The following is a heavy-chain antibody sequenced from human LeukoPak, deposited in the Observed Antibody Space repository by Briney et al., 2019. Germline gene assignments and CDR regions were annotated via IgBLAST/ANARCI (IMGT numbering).Heavy chain of an antibody. CDR3: ARVPSDGGTFDY. D-gene: IGHD3-16*01. Sequence: GESLKISCKGSGYRFTSNWIGWVRQMPGKGLEWMGIIYPGDSDTRYSPSFQGQVTISAGKSISTAYVQWSSLRASDTAMYYCARVPSDGGTFDYWGQGTLVTVSS. J-gene: IGHJ4*02. CDR1: GYRFTSNW. CDR2: IYPGDSDT. V-gene: IGHV5-51*01.